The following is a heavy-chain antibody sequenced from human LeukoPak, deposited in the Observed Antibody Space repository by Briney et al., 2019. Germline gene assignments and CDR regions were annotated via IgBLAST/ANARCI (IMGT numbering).Heavy chain of an antibody. V-gene: IGHV3-21*04. J-gene: IGHJ6*03. Sequence: GGSLRLSCAASGFTFSSYSMNWVRQAPGKGLEWVSSISSSSSYIYYADSVKGRFTISRDNAKNSLYLQMNSLRAEDTALYYCVRGRLSGSYLYYYYYYMDVWGKGTTVTVSS. CDR3: VRGRLSGSYLYYYYYYMDV. CDR2: ISSSSSYI. D-gene: IGHD1-26*01. CDR1: GFTFSSYS.